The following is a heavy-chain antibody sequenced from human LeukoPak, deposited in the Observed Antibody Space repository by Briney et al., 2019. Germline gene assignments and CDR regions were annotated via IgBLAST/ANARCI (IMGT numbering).Heavy chain of an antibody. V-gene: IGHV1-69*04. CDR3: ARDGGGLNDIHADY. D-gene: IGHD3-9*01. J-gene: IGHJ4*02. Sequence: ASVKVSCKASGGTFSSYAISWVRQAPGQGLEWMGRIIPILGIANYAQKFQGRVTITADKSTSTAYMELSGLRSEDTAVYYCARDGGGLNDIHADYWGQGTLVTVSS. CDR1: GGTFSSYA. CDR2: IIPILGIA.